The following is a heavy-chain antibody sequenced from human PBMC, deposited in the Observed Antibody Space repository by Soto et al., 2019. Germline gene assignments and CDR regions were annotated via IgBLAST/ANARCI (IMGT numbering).Heavy chain of an antibody. CDR1: GGSVSSGYYY. V-gene: IGHV4-61*01. J-gene: IGHJ5*02. D-gene: IGHD2-15*01. CDR3: ASALYCSGGSCSFDP. CDR2: IYYSGST. Sequence: QVQLQESGPGLVKPSETLSLTCTVSGGSVSSGYYYWSWIRQPPGKGLEWIGFIYYSGSTNYNPSLKSRATISLDTSKNPFSLKLSSVTAADTAVYYCASALYCSGGSCSFDPWGQGTLVTVSS.